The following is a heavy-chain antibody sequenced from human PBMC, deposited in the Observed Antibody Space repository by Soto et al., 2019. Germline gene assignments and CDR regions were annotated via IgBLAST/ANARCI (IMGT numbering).Heavy chain of an antibody. D-gene: IGHD2-2*02. Sequence: ASVKVSCKASGYTFTGYYMHWVRQAPGQGLEWMGWINPNSGGTNYAQKFQGWVTMTRDTSISTAYMELSRLRSDDTAVYYCARDRIVVVPAAIPDYGMDVRSQGTTVTVSS. V-gene: IGHV1-2*04. CDR2: INPNSGGT. CDR3: ARDRIVVVPAAIPDYGMDV. J-gene: IGHJ6*02. CDR1: GYTFTGYY.